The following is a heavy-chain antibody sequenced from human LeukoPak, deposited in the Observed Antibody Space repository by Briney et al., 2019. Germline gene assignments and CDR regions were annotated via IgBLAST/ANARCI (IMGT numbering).Heavy chain of an antibody. D-gene: IGHD3-22*01. CDR2: ISSSSSYI. CDR3: ARDPRSSGYPDI. CDR1: GFTFSSYS. J-gene: IGHJ3*02. V-gene: IGHV3-21*01. Sequence: GGSLRLSCAASGFTFSSYSMNWVRQAPGKGLEWVSSISSSSSYIYYADSVKGRFTISRDNAKNSLYLQMNSLRAEDTAVYYRARDPRSSGYPDIWGQGTMVTVSS.